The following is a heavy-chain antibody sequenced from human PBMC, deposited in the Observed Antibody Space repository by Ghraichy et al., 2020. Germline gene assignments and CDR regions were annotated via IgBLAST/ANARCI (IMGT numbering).Heavy chain of an antibody. J-gene: IGHJ4*02. CDR2: INAGNGNT. CDR1: GYTFTSSA. D-gene: IGHD2-15*01. CDR3: AREGYCSGGNCPGLRY. V-gene: IGHV1-3*01. Sequence: ASVKVSCKASGYTFTSSAMHWVRQAPGQRLEWMGWINAGNGNTKYSQKFQGRVTITRDTSASTAYMELSSLRSEDTAVYYCAREGYCSGGNCPGLRYWGQGTLVTVSS.